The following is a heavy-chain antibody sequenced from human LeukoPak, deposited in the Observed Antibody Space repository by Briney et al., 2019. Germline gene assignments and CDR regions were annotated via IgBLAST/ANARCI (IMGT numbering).Heavy chain of an antibody. J-gene: IGHJ4*02. D-gene: IGHD6-19*01. CDR2: IYAGGTT. V-gene: IGHV3-53*01. CDR1: GFTVSSNY. Sequence: PGGSLRLSCAASGFTVSSNYMTWVRQAPGKGLEWVSVIYAGGTTYYADSVKGRFTISRDNSKNTVYLQINSLSAEDTTIYYCARETLAGCDYWGQGTLVTVSS. CDR3: ARETLAGCDY.